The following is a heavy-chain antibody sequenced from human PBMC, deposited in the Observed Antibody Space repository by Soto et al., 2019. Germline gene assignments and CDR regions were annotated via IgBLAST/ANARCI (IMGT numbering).Heavy chain of an antibody. J-gene: IGHJ6*03. V-gene: IGHV4-39*01. D-gene: IGHD2-2*01. CDR1: GGSISSSSYY. CDR3: ARLSDQPGLYYYYYMDV. Sequence: SETLSLTCTVSGGSISSSSYYWGWIRQPPGKGLEWIGSIYYSGSTYYNPSLKSRVTISVDTSKNQFSLKLSSVTAADTAVYYCARLSDQPGLYYYYYMDVWGKGTTVTVSS. CDR2: IYYSGST.